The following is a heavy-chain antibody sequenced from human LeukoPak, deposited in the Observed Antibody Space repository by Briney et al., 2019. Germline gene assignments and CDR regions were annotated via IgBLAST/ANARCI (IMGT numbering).Heavy chain of an antibody. V-gene: IGHV1-46*01. CDR2: INPSGGST. Sequence: ASVKVSCKASGYTFTSYYMHWVRQAPGQGLEWMGIINPSGGSTSYAQKFQGRVTMTRDTSTSTVYMEVSSLRSEDTAVYYCASHVDTATGNSILDYWGQGTLVTVSS. D-gene: IGHD5-18*01. J-gene: IGHJ4*02. CDR1: GYTFTSYY. CDR3: ASHVDTATGNSILDY.